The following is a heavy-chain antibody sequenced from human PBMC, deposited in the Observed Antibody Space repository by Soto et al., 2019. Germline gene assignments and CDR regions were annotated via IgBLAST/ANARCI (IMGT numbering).Heavy chain of an antibody. D-gene: IGHD1-7*01. CDR1: GFTFSTYA. V-gene: IGHV3-23*01. Sequence: EVQLLESGGGLVHPGGSLRLSCIASGFTFSTYAMSWVRQAPGKGLEWVSGISAGGDSPYYADFVKGRFTISRDNSKNMLSLQMSSLRADDTALYYCGKDPNGNYVGAFDIRGQGTMVTVSS. CDR2: ISAGGDSP. CDR3: GKDPNGNYVGAFDI. J-gene: IGHJ3*02.